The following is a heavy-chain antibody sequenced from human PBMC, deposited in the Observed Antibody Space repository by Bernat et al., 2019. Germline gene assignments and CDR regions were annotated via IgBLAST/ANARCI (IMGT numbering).Heavy chain of an antibody. V-gene: IGHV3-73*01. Sequence: EVQLVESGGGLVQPGGSLKLSCAASGFTFSGSAMHWVRQASGKGLEWVGRIRSKANSSATAYAASVKGRFTISRDDSKNTAYLQMNSLKTEDTAVYYCTRVGYSYGYSPSTFDYWGQGTLVTVSS. D-gene: IGHD5-18*01. CDR2: IRSKANSSAT. CDR1: GFTFSGSA. J-gene: IGHJ4*02. CDR3: TRVGYSYGYSPSTFDY.